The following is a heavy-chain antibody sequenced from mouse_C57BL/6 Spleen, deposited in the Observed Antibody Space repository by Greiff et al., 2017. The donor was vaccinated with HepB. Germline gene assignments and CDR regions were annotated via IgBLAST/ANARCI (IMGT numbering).Heavy chain of an antibody. J-gene: IGHJ4*01. CDR2: FTMYSDAT. V-gene: IGHV1-49*01. CDR3: TRGGLDEDRGYAMDY. D-gene: IGHD3-3*01. CDR1: YFAFMASA. Sequence: LQESGAELVRPGSSVKLSCKDSYFAFMASAMHWVKQRPGHGLEWIGSFTMYSDATEYSENFKGKATLTANTSSSTAYMELSSLTSEDSAVYYCTRGGLDEDRGYAMDYWGQGTSVTVSS.